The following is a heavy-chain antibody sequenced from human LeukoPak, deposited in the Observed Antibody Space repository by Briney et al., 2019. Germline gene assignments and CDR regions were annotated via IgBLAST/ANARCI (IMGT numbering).Heavy chain of an antibody. CDR1: GFTFSSYA. D-gene: IGHD3-10*01. CDR2: ISGSGGST. CDR3: AKEGTSLWFGGTHYFDY. J-gene: IGHJ4*02. V-gene: IGHV3-23*01. Sequence: AGGSLRLSCAASGFTFSSYAMSWVRQAPGKGLEWVSAISGSGGSTYYADFVKGRFTISRDNSKNTLYLQMNSLRAEDTAVYYCAKEGTSLWFGGTHYFDYWGQGTLVTVSS.